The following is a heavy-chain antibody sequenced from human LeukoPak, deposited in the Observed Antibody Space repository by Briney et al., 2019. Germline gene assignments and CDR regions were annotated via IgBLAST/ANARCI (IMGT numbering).Heavy chain of an antibody. CDR2: IIPIFGTA. J-gene: IGHJ6*02. CDR1: GGTFSSYA. D-gene: IGHD3-3*01. V-gene: IGHV1-69*06. Sequence: GASVKVSCKASGGTFSSYAISWVRQAPGQGLEWMGGIIPIFGTANYAQKFQGRVTITADKSTSTAYMELSSLRSEDTAVYYCASVKRLRFLEWLPVLNYYGMDVWGQGTTVTVSS. CDR3: ASVKRLRFLEWLPVLNYYGMDV.